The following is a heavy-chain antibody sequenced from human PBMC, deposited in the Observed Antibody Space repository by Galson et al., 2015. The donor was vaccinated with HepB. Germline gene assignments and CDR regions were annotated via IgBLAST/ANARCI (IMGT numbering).Heavy chain of an antibody. CDR2: FDPEDGET. J-gene: IGHJ5*02. Sequence: SVKVSCKVSGYTLTELSMHWVRQAPGKGLEWMGGFDPEDGETIYAQKFQGRVTMTEDTSTDTAYMELSSLRSEDTAVYYCATDFVGATPGGWRNWFDPWGQGTLVTVSS. CDR3: ATDFVGATPGGWRNWFDP. V-gene: IGHV1-24*01. CDR1: GYTLTELS. D-gene: IGHD1-26*01.